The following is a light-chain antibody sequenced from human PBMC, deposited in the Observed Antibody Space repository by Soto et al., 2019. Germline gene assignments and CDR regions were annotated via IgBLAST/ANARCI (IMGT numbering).Light chain of an antibody. Sequence: QSALTQPRSVSGAPGQSVTISCAGTRSDVGGYNCVSWYQQHPGKAPQLIMYDVTQRPSGVPDRFSGSKSGNTASLSISGLQAEDEADYFCCSHAAIYTFVCVTGTKLNVL. J-gene: IGLJ1*01. CDR1: RSDVGGYNC. CDR2: DVT. V-gene: IGLV2-11*01. CDR3: CSHAAIYTFV.